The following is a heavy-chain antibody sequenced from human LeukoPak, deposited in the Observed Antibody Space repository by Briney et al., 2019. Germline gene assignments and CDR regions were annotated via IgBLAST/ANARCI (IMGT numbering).Heavy chain of an antibody. CDR3: ASILDGMDV. Sequence: SETLSLTCTVSGGSISSYYWSWIRQPPGKGLEWIGYIYYTGTTNYNPSLKNPVTISADTSKNQFSLKLNSVTAADTAVYYCASILDGMDVWGQGTTVSVSS. CDR1: GGSISSYY. CDR2: IYYTGTT. V-gene: IGHV4-59*08. J-gene: IGHJ6*02.